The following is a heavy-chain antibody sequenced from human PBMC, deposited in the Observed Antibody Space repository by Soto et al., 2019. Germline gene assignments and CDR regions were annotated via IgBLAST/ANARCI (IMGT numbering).Heavy chain of an antibody. CDR2: ISGSGGST. V-gene: IGHV3-23*01. CDR3: AKMGLLWFGDGD. J-gene: IGHJ4*02. Sequence: EVQLLESGGGLVQPGGSRRLSCAASGFPFSTYAMSWFRQAPGTGVEWVSGISGSGGSTYYADSVKGRFTISRDNSKNTLQLQMNSLRAEDTAVYYCAKMGLLWFGDGDWGQGTLVTVSS. CDR1: GFPFSTYA. D-gene: IGHD3-10*01.